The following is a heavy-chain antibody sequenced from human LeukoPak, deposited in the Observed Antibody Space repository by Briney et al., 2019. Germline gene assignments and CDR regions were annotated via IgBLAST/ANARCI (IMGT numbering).Heavy chain of an antibody. J-gene: IGHJ4*02. CDR1: GYTFTSYG. CDR3: ARMYCSGGSCWDY. Sequence: GASVKVSCKASGYTFTSYGISWVRQAPGQGLEWMGWISPYNGDTNYAQELQGRVTMTTDTSTSTAYMELRSLRSDDTAVYYCARMYCSGGSCWDYWGQGTLVTVSS. CDR2: ISPYNGDT. D-gene: IGHD2-15*01. V-gene: IGHV1-18*01.